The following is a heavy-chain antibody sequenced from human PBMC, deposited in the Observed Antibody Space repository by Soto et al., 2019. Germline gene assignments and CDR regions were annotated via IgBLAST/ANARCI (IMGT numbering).Heavy chain of an antibody. CDR3: ARGSMVRGVIIQFDY. V-gene: IGHV1-3*05. CDR1: GYTFTSYA. CDR2: INAGNGNT. Sequence: QVQLVQSGAEEKKPGASVKVSCKASGYTFTSYAMHWVRQAPGQRLEWMGWINAGNGNTKYSQKFQGRVTITRDTSGSTAYMELSSLRSEDTAVYYCARGSMVRGVIIQFDYWGQGTLVTVSS. J-gene: IGHJ4*02. D-gene: IGHD3-10*01.